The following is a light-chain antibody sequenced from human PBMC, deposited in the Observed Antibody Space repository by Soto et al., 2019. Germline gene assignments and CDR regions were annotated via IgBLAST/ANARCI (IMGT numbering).Light chain of an antibody. J-gene: IGKJ2*01. CDR2: AAS. V-gene: IGKV1-9*01. CDR1: QGISSY. Sequence: DIQLTQSPSFLSASVGDRVTITCRASQGISSYLAWYQQKPRKAPKLLIYAASTLQSGVPSRFSGSRSGTEFTLTISSLQPEDFATYYCQQLYSYPYTFGQGTQLEIK. CDR3: QQLYSYPYT.